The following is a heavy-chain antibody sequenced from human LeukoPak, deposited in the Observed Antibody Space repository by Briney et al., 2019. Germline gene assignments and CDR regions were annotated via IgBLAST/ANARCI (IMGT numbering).Heavy chain of an antibody. D-gene: IGHD4-17*01. CDR2: IYYSGST. Sequence: SETLSLTCTVSGGSISSYYWSWIRQPPGKGLEWIGNIYYSGSTNYNPSLKSRVTISVDTSKNQFSLKLSSVTAADTAVYYCARVRGDYERGKWFDPWGQGTLVTVSS. CDR3: ARVRGDYERGKWFDP. J-gene: IGHJ5*02. CDR1: GGSISSYY. V-gene: IGHV4-59*01.